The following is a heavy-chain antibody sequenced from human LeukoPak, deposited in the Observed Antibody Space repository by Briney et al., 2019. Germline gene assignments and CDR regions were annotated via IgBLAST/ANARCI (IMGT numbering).Heavy chain of an antibody. D-gene: IGHD2-21*01. CDR1: GFTHDDYA. Sequence: RSLRLSCLASGFTHDDYAMHWVRPAPGKGLEWVSGISRIRGSIGYAGSVKGRFTISRDNAENYLYLQMNNLRAEDTALYYCAKAFGDWTYYGMDAWGQGTTVTVSS. CDR2: ISRIRGSI. CDR3: AKAFGDWTYYGMDA. V-gene: IGHV3-9*01. J-gene: IGHJ6*02.